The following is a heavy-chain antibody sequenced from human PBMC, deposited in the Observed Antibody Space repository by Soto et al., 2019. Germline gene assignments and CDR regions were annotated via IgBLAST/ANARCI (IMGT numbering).Heavy chain of an antibody. V-gene: IGHV3-21*01. D-gene: IGHD6-19*01. CDR1: GFTFSSYS. CDR3: ARVWSGWYLDVVVAGYYYYYGMDV. J-gene: IGHJ6*02. CDR2: ISSSSSYI. Sequence: GGSLRLSCAASGFTFSSYSMNWVRQAPGKGLEWVSSISSSSSYIYYADSVKGRFTISRDNAKNSLYLQMNSLRAEDTAVYFCARVWSGWYLDVVVAGYYYYYGMDVWGQGTTVTVSS.